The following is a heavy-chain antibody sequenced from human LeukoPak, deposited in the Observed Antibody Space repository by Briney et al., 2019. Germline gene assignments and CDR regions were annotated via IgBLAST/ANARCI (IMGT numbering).Heavy chain of an antibody. J-gene: IGHJ6*03. Sequence: GGSLRLSCAASGFMFSSYWMSWVRQAPGKGLEWVADIKEDGSEKSYVDSVKGRFTISRDNAKNSLYLQMNTLRAEDTAVYYWATGLLRFVGQKGYYNYIDVGGKGSTVTVS. V-gene: IGHV3-7*01. D-gene: IGHD3-16*01. CDR1: GFMFSSYW. CDR3: ATGLLRFVGQKGYYNYIDV. CDR2: IKEDGSEK.